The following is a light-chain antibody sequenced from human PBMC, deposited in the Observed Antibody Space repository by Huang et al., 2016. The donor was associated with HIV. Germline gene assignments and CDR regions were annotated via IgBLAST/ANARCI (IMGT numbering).Light chain of an antibody. CDR3: QQYNNWPRT. Sequence: EIVMTQSPATLSVSPGERATLSCRASQSVSSNLAWYQQKPGQAPRRLIYGASTRATGIPARFSGSGSGTDFTLTISSLQSEDFAVYYCQQYNNWPRTFGQGTKVEIK. CDR1: QSVSSN. J-gene: IGKJ1*01. V-gene: IGKV3-15*01. CDR2: GAS.